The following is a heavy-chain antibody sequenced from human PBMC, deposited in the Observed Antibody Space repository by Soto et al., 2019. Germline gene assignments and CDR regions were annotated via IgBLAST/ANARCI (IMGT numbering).Heavy chain of an antibody. CDR2: IIPICGTA. D-gene: IGHD6-13*01. Sequence: QVQLVQSGAEVKKPGASVKVSCKASGGTFSSYAISWVRQAPGRGLEWMGGIIPICGTANYAQKFQGRVTITADASTSTAYMELSSLRSEDTAVYYCARDIAAAEAYGMDVWGQGTTVTVSS. J-gene: IGHJ6*02. CDR1: GGTFSSYA. V-gene: IGHV1-69*01. CDR3: ARDIAAAEAYGMDV.